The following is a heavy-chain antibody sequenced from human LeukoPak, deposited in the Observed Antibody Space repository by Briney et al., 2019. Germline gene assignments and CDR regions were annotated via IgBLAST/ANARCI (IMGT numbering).Heavy chain of an antibody. CDR3: ARSPLEWLLKIYGMDV. CDR1: GFTFSDYY. CDR2: ISSSGSTI. Sequence: GGSLRLSCAASGFTFSDYYMSWIRQAPGKGLEWVSYISSSGSTIYYAGSVKGRFTISRDNAKNSLYLQMNSLRAEDTAVYYCARSPLEWLLKIYGMDVWGQGTTVTVSS. V-gene: IGHV3-11*01. D-gene: IGHD3-3*01. J-gene: IGHJ6*02.